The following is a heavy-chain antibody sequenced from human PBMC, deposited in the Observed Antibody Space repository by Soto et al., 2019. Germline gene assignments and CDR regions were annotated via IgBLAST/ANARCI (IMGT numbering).Heavy chain of an antibody. CDR1: GGSISSYY. D-gene: IGHD5-18*01. CDR2: IYYSGST. Sequence: SETLSLTCTVSGGSISSYYWSWIRQPPGKGLEWIGYIYYSGSTNYNPSLKSRVTISVDTSKNQFSLKLSSVTAADTAVYYCARQGLLNVDTAMDGFFDYWGQGTLVTVS. CDR3: ARQGLLNVDTAMDGFFDY. J-gene: IGHJ4*02. V-gene: IGHV4-59*08.